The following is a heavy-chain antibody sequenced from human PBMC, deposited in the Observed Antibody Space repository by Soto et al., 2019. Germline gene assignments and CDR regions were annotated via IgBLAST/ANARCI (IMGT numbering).Heavy chain of an antibody. J-gene: IGHJ4*02. CDR1: GFTFSSYA. D-gene: IGHD6-13*01. CDR2: ISYDGSNK. V-gene: IGHV3-30-3*01. Sequence: GGSLRLSCAASGFTFSSYAMHWVRQASGKGLEWVAVISYDGSNKYYADSVKGRFTISRDNSKNTLYLQMNSLRAEDTAVYYCARDSKSQYSSSWYGGSYFDYWGQGTLVT. CDR3: ARDSKSQYSSSWYGGSYFDY.